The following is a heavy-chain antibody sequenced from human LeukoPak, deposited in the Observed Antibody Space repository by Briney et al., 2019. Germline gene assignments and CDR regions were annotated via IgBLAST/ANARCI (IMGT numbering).Heavy chain of an antibody. J-gene: IGHJ4*02. CDR1: GFTVSSNY. V-gene: IGHV3-53*01. Sequence: GGSLRLSCAASGFTVSSNYMSWVRQAPGKGLEWVSVIYSGGSTYYAYSVKGRFTISRDNSKNTLYLQMNSLRAEDTAVYYCAREYEDYYDSSGSYYFDYWGQGTLVTVSS. CDR3: AREYEDYYDSSGSYYFDY. D-gene: IGHD3-22*01. CDR2: IYSGGST.